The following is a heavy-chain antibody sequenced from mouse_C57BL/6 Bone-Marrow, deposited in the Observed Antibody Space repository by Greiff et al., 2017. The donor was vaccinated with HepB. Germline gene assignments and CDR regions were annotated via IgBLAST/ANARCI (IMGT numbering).Heavy chain of an antibody. V-gene: IGHV1-18*01. CDR2: INPNNGGT. J-gene: IGHJ2*01. CDR1: GYTFTDYN. D-gene: IGHD1-1*01. CDR3: ARGGAITTVVGYYFEY. Sequence: EVQLQQSGPELVKPGASVKIPCKASGYTFTDYNMDWVKQSHGKSLEWIGDINPNNGGTIYNQKFKGKATLTVDKSSSTAYMELRSLTSEDTAVYYCARGGAITTVVGYYFEYWGQGTTLTVSS.